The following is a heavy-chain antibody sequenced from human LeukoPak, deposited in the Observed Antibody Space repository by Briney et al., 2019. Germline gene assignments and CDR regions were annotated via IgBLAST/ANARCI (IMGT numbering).Heavy chain of an antibody. CDR3: VRDRTVPH. CDR1: GNTFTSYD. D-gene: IGHD4-17*01. J-gene: IGHJ4*02. Sequence: ASVKVSCKASGNTFTSYDVNWVRQAPGQGLEWMGWMNPNSGQTYSVPKSQGRVTMTRNTSISTAYLELTSLTSGDMAVYYCVRDRTVPHWGQGTLVTVSS. V-gene: IGHV1-8*01. CDR2: MNPNSGQT.